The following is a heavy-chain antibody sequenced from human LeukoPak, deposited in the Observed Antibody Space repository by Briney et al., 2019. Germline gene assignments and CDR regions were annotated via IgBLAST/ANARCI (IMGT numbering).Heavy chain of an antibody. CDR1: GGSISGGSYY. CDR3: ATGPPLVVVAASVY. J-gene: IGHJ4*02. D-gene: IGHD2-15*01. Sequence: SETLSLTCTVSGGSISGGSYYWSWIRQPAGKGLEWIGRIYTSGSTNYNPSLKSRVTISVDTSKNQFSLKLSSVTAADTAVYYCATGPPLVVVAASVYWGQGTLVTVSS. CDR2: IYTSGST. V-gene: IGHV4-61*02.